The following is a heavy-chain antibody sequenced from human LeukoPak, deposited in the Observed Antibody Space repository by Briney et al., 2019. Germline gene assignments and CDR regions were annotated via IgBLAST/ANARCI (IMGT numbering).Heavy chain of an antibody. D-gene: IGHD6-19*01. J-gene: IGHJ4*02. CDR2: IYYSGST. CDR3: ARGIAVAGTPDY. V-gene: IGHV4-39*07. CDR1: GGSLSSSSYY. Sequence: SETLSLTCTVSGGSLSSSSYYWGWIRQPPGKGLEWIGSIYYSGSTYYNPSLKSRVTISVDTSKNQFSLKLSSVTAADTAVYYCARGIAVAGTPDYWGQGTLVTVSS.